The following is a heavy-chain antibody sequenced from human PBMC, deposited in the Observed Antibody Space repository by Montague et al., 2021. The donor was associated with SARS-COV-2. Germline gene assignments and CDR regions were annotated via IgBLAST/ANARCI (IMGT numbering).Heavy chain of an antibody. D-gene: IGHD1-1*01. CDR1: GDSVSSNSAT. CDR3: TSGREGNYNVMDV. V-gene: IGHV6-1*01. CDR2: TYYRSKWYN. J-gene: IGHJ6*02. Sequence: CAISGDSVSSNSATWNWVRQSPPRGLEWLGRTYYRSKWYNDYAVSLRGRVTINPDTSKNQFSLQLNSVTPEDTAIYYCTSGREGNYNVMDVWGQGTTVTVSS.